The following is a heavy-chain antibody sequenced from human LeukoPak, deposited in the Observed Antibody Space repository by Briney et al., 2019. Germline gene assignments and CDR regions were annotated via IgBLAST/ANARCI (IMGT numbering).Heavy chain of an antibody. D-gene: IGHD4-17*01. CDR3: ASHYGENYYFDY. CDR1: GDSISSTSSY. Sequence: SETLSLTCTVSGDSISSTSSYWGWIRQPPGKGLEWIGNIYYSGNTYYNPSLESRVTLSVDTSKNQFSLKLSSVTAADTAVYYCASHYGENYYFDYWGQGTLVTVSS. J-gene: IGHJ4*02. V-gene: IGHV4-39*07. CDR2: IYYSGNT.